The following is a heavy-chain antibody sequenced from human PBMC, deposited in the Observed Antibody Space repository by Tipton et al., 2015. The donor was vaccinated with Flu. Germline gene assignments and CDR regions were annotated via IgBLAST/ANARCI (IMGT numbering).Heavy chain of an antibody. J-gene: IGHJ3*02. CDR2: IYSGGST. CDR1: GFTVSSNY. V-gene: IGHV3-66*01. Sequence: SLRLSCAASGFTVSSNYMSWVRQAPGKGLEWVSVIYSGGSTYYADSVKCRFTISRDNSKNTLYLQMNSLRAEDTAVYYCARAVQFGGPEYSYDSSGYYYASRFDAFDIWGQGTMVTVSS. CDR3: ARAVQFGGPEYSYDSSGYYYASRFDAFDI. D-gene: IGHD3-22*01.